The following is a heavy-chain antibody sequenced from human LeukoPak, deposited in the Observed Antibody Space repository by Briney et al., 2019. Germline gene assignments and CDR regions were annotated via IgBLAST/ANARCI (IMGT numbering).Heavy chain of an antibody. D-gene: IGHD6-19*01. Sequence: GGSLRLSCAASGLTFSAYSMNWVRQAPGKGLEWVASISSTSSYIYYADSVKGRFIISRDNAKNSLYLQMNSLRAEDTAVYYCARVGYSSGWYYDYWGQGTLATVSS. J-gene: IGHJ4*02. CDR1: GLTFSAYS. V-gene: IGHV3-21*01. CDR2: ISSTSSYI. CDR3: ARVGYSSGWYYDY.